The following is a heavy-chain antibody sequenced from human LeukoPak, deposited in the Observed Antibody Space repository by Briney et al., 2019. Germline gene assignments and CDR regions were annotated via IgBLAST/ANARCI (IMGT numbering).Heavy chain of an antibody. CDR1: GGSISSSNW. V-gene: IGHV4-4*02. J-gene: IGHJ3*02. Sequence: SETLSLTCAVSGGSISSSNWWSWVRQPPGKGLKWIGEIYHSGSTNYNPSLKSRVTISVDKSKNQFSLKLSSVTAADTAVYYCARATYYYDSSGPPDAFDIWGQGTMVTVSS. D-gene: IGHD3-22*01. CDR3: ARATYYYDSSGPPDAFDI. CDR2: IYHSGST.